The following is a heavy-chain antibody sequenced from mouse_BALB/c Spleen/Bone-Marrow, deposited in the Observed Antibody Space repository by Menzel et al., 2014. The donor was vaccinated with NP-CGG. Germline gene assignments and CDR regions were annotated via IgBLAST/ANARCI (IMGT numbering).Heavy chain of an antibody. D-gene: IGHD2-1*01. CDR1: GYTSINYW. J-gene: IGHJ2*01. CDR2: IYPGSGTT. V-gene: IGHV1S22*01. CDR3: TKGNYFFDY. Sequence: LQQSGSELVRPGASVKLSCKASGYTSINYWMHWVKQRPGQGLEWIGNIYPGSGTTNYDEKFKTKATLTVDTFSSTAYMQLSSLTSEDSAVYYCTKGNYFFDYWGQGTTLTVSS.